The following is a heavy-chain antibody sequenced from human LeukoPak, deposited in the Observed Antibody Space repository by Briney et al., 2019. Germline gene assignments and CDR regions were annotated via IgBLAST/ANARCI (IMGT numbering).Heavy chain of an antibody. CDR1: GFTVSSNY. V-gene: IGHV3-15*01. Sequence: MSGGSLRLSCAASGFTVSSNYMSWVRQTPGKGLEWVGRIKSKTDGGTTDYAAPVKGRFTISRDDSKNTLYLQMNSLKTEDTAVYYCATYRSGWTWGQGTLVTVSS. D-gene: IGHD6-19*01. J-gene: IGHJ4*02. CDR3: ATYRSGWT. CDR2: IKSKTDGGTT.